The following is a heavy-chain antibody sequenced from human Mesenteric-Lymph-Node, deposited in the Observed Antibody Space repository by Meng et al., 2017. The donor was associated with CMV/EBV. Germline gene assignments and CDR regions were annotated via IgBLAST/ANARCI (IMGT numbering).Heavy chain of an antibody. V-gene: IGHV3-23*01. CDR3: AKETNFDY. Sequence: LRLSCAASGFTFSSYAMNWVRQAPGEGLEWVSFISDNEGSIYYTDSVKGRFTVSRDNSKNTLSLQMNSLRAEDTAVYYCAKETNFDYWGPGTLVTVSS. J-gene: IGHJ4*02. CDR1: GFTFSSYA. CDR2: ISDNEGSI.